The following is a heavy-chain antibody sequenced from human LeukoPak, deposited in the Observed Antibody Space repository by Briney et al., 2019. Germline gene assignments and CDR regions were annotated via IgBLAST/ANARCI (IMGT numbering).Heavy chain of an antibody. D-gene: IGHD3-3*01. Sequence: PSETLSLTCTVSGGSISSYYWSWIRQPAGKGLEWIGRIYTSGSTNYNPSLKSRVTISVDTSKNQFSLKLSSVTAADTAVYYCARLRDYDFWSGYYPFDYWGQGTLVTVSS. J-gene: IGHJ4*02. V-gene: IGHV4-4*07. CDR2: IYTSGST. CDR1: GGSISSYY. CDR3: ARLRDYDFWSGYYPFDY.